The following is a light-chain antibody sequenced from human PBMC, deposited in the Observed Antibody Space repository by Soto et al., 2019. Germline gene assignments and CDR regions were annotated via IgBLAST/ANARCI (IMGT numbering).Light chain of an antibody. CDR3: QQYNNWPPSII. CDR1: ESVSSN. CDR2: GAS. J-gene: IGKJ5*01. V-gene: IGKV3-15*01. Sequence: TLSCRASESVSSNLAWYQQRPGQAPRLLIYGASTRATETPLRFRGSGSGTEFTLTISSLQSEDLAVYYCQQYNNWPPSIIFGPGTRLEIK.